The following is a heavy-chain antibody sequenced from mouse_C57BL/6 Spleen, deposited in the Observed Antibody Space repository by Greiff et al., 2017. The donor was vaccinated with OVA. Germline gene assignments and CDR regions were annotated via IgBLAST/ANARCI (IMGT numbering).Heavy chain of an antibody. J-gene: IGHJ4*01. V-gene: IGHV5-17*01. Sequence: EVQLQESGGGLVKPGGSLKLSCAASGFTFSDYGMHWVRQAPEKGLEWVAYISSGSSTIYYADTVKGRFTISRDNAKNTLFLQMTSLRSEDTAMYYCARPSKDAMDYWGQGTSVTVSS. D-gene: IGHD2-10*02. CDR3: ARPSKDAMDY. CDR1: GFTFSDYG. CDR2: ISSGSSTI.